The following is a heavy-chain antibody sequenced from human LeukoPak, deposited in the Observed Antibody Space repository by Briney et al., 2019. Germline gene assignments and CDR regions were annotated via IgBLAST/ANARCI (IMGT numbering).Heavy chain of an antibody. CDR3: ARDIVVVPAATNNWFGP. Sequence: SVKVSCKASGGTFSSYAISWVRQAPGQGLEWMGGIIPIFGTANYAQKFQGRVTITADESTSTAYMELSSLRSEDTAVYYCARDIVVVPAATNNWFGPWGQGTLVTVSS. J-gene: IGHJ5*02. V-gene: IGHV1-69*01. CDR1: GGTFSSYA. CDR2: IIPIFGTA. D-gene: IGHD2-2*01.